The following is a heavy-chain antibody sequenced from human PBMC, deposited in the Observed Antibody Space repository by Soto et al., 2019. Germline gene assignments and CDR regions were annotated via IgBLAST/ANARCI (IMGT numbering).Heavy chain of an antibody. V-gene: IGHV3-72*01. CDR1: GFTFSNHY. CDR3: GRVPTYIGHYSPPAY. J-gene: IGHJ4*02. CDR2: IRDKGNSFTT. D-gene: IGHD1-26*01. Sequence: GGSLRLSCAASGFTFSNHYMDWVRQAPGKGLEWVGRIRDKGNSFTTEYAASVKGRFTISRDDSKNSLYLQMNFLKTEDTAVYFCGRVPTYIGHYSPPAYWGQGTLVTVSS.